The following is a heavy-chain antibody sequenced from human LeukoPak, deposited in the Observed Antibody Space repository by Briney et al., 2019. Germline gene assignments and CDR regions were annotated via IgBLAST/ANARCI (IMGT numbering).Heavy chain of an antibody. V-gene: IGHV1-2*02. J-gene: IGHJ4*02. Sequence: GASVKVSCKASVYTFTGYYMHWVRQAPGQGLEWMGWINPNSGGTNYAQKFQGRVTMTRDTSISTAYMELSRLRSDDTAVYYCASSPYYDILTGQSDRPLDYWGQGTLVTVSS. D-gene: IGHD3-9*01. CDR3: ASSPYYDILTGQSDRPLDY. CDR2: INPNSGGT. CDR1: VYTFTGYY.